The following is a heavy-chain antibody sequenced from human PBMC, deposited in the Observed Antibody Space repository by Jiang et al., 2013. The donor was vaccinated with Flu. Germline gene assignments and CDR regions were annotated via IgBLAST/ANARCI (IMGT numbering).Heavy chain of an antibody. CDR3: ARHVYGSGSCFES. J-gene: IGHJ4*02. Sequence: SGSGLVKPSETLSLTCTVSGGSMSSFYWSWIRQPPGKGLEWIAYIYYSGTTNYNPSLRSRATISLDASKNQYFLHLSSVTAADTAVYYCARHVYGSGSCFESWGQGTLVTVSP. CDR1: GGSMSSFY. CDR2: IYYSGTT. D-gene: IGHD3-10*01. V-gene: IGHV4-59*08.